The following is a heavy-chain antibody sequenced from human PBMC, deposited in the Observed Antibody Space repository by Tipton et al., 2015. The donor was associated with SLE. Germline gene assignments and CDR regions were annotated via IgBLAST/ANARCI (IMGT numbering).Heavy chain of an antibody. V-gene: IGHV4-4*08. CDR3: ARVRRFCVSASCFYRGFDI. Sequence: TLSLTCTVSSLSSSSYYWAWIRQPPGKGLEWIGYIYTSGSTSYNPSLQSRVTMSVDTSKNQFYLKLNSVIASDTAVYYCARVRRFCVSASCFYRGFDIWGQGTMVTVSS. CDR2: IYTSGST. D-gene: IGHD2-2*01. J-gene: IGHJ3*02. CDR1: SLSSSSYY.